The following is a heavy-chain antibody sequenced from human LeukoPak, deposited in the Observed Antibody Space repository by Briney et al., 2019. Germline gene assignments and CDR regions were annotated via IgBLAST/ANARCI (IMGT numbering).Heavy chain of an antibody. CDR3: AGLGGTVTWDY. D-gene: IGHD4-17*01. V-gene: IGHV3-30*03. Sequence: GGSLRLSCAASGFTFSSYGMHWVRQAPGKGLEWVAVISYDGSNKYYADSVKGRFTISRDNSKNTLYLQMNSLRAEDTAVYYCAGLGGTVTWDYWGQGTLVTVSS. CDR1: GFTFSSYG. J-gene: IGHJ4*02. CDR2: ISYDGSNK.